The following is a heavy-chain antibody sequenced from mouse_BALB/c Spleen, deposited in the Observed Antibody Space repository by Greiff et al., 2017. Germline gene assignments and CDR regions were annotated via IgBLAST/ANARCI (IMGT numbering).Heavy chain of an antibody. CDR2: IDPANGNT. D-gene: IGHD1-1*01. V-gene: IGHV14-3*02. CDR1: GFNIKDTY. J-gene: IGHJ3*01. Sequence: EVQLQQSGAELVKPGASVKLSCTASGFNIKDTYMHWVKQRPEQGLEWIGRIDPANGNTKYDPKFQGKATITADTSSNTAYLQLSSLTSEDTAVYYCASLYYAAYWGQGTLVTVSA. CDR3: ASLYYAAY.